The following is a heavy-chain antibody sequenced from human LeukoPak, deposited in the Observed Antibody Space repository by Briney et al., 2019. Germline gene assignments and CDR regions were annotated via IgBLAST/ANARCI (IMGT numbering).Heavy chain of an antibody. D-gene: IGHD5-12*01. CDR3: ARLSEGYSGYDPY. Sequence: ASVNVSCKASGYTFTDYYMHWVRQAPGQGLEWMGWINPNSGGTIYAQKFQGGVTMTRDTSISTAYMELSRLKSDDTAVYYCARLSEGYSGYDPYWGQGTLVTVSS. V-gene: IGHV1-2*02. CDR2: INPNSGGT. CDR1: GYTFTDYY. J-gene: IGHJ4*02.